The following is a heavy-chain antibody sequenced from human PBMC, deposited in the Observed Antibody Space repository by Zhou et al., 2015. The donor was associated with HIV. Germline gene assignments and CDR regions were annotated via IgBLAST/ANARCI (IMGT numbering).Heavy chain of an antibody. D-gene: IGHD5-24*01. CDR2: IKSKTDGGTT. CDR1: EFSLTDAW. J-gene: IGHJ4*02. V-gene: IGHV3-15*01. Sequence: VQVVESGGGVVKPGGSLRISCAASEFSLTDAWMSWVRQAPGKGLEWVGRIKSKTDGGTTDYAAPVKGRFTISRDDSKNTLYLQMNSLKTEDTAVYYCTTDGRDGLRSWYYFDYWGQGTLVTVSS. CDR3: TTDGRDGLRSWYYFDY.